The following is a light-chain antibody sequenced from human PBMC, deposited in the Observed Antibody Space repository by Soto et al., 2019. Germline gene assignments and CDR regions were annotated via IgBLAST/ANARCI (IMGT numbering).Light chain of an antibody. J-gene: IGKJ1*01. CDR1: QSLLYSPNNKNY. V-gene: IGKV4-1*01. CDR3: QQDYSPPQT. Sequence: DIVMTQSPDSLAVPLGARATIDCKSSQSLLYSPNNKNYLAWYQQKPGQPPKLLIYLASTRESGVPDRFSGSGSGTDFALTISSLQAEDVAVYYGQQDYSPPQTFGQGTKVEIK. CDR2: LAS.